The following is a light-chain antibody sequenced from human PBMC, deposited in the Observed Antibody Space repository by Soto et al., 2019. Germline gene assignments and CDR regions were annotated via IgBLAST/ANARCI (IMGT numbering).Light chain of an antibody. CDR2: DNN. Sequence: QSVLIQPPSVSGTPGQRVTITCSGGRSNIGTKTVNWYQNLPGSAPKLVIYDNNRRPSGVPDRFSGSKSGTSASLAISGLQSEDEAHYYCSAYTVRRTYVFGTGIKLTVL. CDR3: SAYTVRRTYV. CDR1: RSNIGTKT. V-gene: IGLV1-44*01. J-gene: IGLJ1*01.